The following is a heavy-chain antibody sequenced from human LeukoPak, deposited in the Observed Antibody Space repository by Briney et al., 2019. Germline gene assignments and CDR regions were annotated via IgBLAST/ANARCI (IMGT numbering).Heavy chain of an antibody. CDR2: IRYDGSNK. V-gene: IGHV3-30*02. CDR1: GFTFSTYY. J-gene: IGHJ5*02. Sequence: PGGSLRLSCAASGFTFSTYYMIWVRQAPGKGLEWVAFIRYDGSNKYYADSVKGRFTISRDNSKNTLYLQMNSLRAEDTAVYYCAKDYGDYFHDWFDPWGQGTLVTVSS. D-gene: IGHD4-17*01. CDR3: AKDYGDYFHDWFDP.